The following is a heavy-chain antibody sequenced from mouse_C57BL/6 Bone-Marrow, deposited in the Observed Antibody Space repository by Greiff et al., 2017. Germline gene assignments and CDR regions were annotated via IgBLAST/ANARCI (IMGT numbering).Heavy chain of an antibody. V-gene: IGHV1-50*01. CDR1: GYTFTSYW. D-gene: IGHD2-4*01. CDR3: ARGGYDYDGDYFDY. J-gene: IGHJ2*01. Sequence: VKLMESGAELVKPGASVKLSCKASGYTFTSYWMQWVKQRPGQGLEWIGEIDPSDSYTNYNQKFKGKATLTVDTSSSTAYMQLSSLTSEDSAVYYCARGGYDYDGDYFDYWGQGTTLTVSS. CDR2: IDPSDSYT.